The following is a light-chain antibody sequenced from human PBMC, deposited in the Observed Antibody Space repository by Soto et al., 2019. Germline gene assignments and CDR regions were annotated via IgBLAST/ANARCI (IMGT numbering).Light chain of an antibody. CDR3: QQRSNWPRA. CDR1: QSIGTY. CDR2: DAS. J-gene: IGKJ4*01. V-gene: IGKV3-11*01. Sequence: EIAWTQSPATLPLSPGEGATLSCRASQSIGTYLAWYQHKPGQAPRLLIFDASNRATGIPARFSGSGSGTDFNLTISSLEPEEFAVYYCQQRSNWPRAFGGGTKVDIK.